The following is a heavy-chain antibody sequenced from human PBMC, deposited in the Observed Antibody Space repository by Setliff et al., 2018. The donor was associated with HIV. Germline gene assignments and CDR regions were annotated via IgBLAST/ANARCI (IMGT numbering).Heavy chain of an antibody. D-gene: IGHD3-10*01. CDR2: ISHSGETT. V-gene: IGHV3-23*01. CDR3: ARNVDRGGAFDI. CDR1: GFTFSTFA. J-gene: IGHJ3*02. Sequence: PGGSLRLSCAASGFTFSTFAMSWVRQAPGKGLEWVSTISHSGETTYFADSVKGRFTISRDNSKNTLYLQMSSLKVDDTAVYYCARNVDRGGAFDIWGQGTMVTVSS.